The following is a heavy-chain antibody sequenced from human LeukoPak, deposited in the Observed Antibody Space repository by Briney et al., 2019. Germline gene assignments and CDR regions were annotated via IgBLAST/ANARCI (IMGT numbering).Heavy chain of an antibody. CDR1: GGSFSGYY. D-gene: IGHD6-6*01. J-gene: IGHJ5*02. CDR2: INHSGST. Sequence: PSETLSLTCAVYGGSFSGYYWSWIRQPPGKGLEWIGEINHSGSTYYNPSLKSRVTISVDMSKNQFSLRLSSVTAADTAVYYCAREVIAAHNWFDPWGQGTLVTVSS. V-gene: IGHV4-34*01. CDR3: AREVIAAHNWFDP.